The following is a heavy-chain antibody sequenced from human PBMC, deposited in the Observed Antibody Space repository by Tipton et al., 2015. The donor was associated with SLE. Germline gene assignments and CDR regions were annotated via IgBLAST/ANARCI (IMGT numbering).Heavy chain of an antibody. CDR3: ARSVLIVHDAFDI. CDR1: GGSITTNGYY. J-gene: IGHJ3*02. D-gene: IGHD2/OR15-2a*01. Sequence: TLSLTCAVSGGSITTNGYYWTWIRQHPGKGLEWIGYIYHTGTTYYNPSLKSRVTISVDTSKNQFSLTLRSVTAADTAVYYCARSVLIVHDAFDIWGQGTKVSVSS. CDR2: IYHTGTT. V-gene: IGHV4-31*11.